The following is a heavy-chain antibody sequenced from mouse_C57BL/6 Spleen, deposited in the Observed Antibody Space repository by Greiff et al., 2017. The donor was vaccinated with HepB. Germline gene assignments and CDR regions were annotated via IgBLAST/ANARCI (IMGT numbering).Heavy chain of an antibody. CDR2: IHPNSGST. J-gene: IGHJ4*01. CDR1: GYTFTSYW. V-gene: IGHV1-64*01. Sequence: QVQLQQPGAELVKPGASVKLSCKASGYTFTSYWMHWVKQRPGQGLEWIGMIHPNSGSTNYNEKFKSKATLTVDKSSSTAYMQLSSLTSEDSAVYYCARKTDYYAMDYWGQGTSVTVSS. CDR3: ARKTDYYAMDY.